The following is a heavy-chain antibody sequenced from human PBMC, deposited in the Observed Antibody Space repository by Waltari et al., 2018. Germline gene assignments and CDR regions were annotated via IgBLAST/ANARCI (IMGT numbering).Heavy chain of an antibody. CDR1: GFTFSSYA. CDR3: AKDLGFRELTAAKDY. V-gene: IGHV3-23*01. Sequence: EVQLLESGGGLVQPGGSLRLSCAASGFTFSSYAMSWVRQAPGKGLEWVSAISGSGGSTYYADSVKGRFTIARDNSKNTLYLQMNSLRAEDTAVYYCAKDLGFRELTAAKDYWGQGTLVTVSS. J-gene: IGHJ4*02. D-gene: IGHD3-10*01. CDR2: ISGSGGST.